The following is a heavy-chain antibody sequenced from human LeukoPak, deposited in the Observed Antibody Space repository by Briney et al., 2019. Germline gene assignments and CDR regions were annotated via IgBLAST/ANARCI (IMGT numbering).Heavy chain of an antibody. CDR1: GGSISSDY. CDR3: ARRSESSGYQFDY. CDR2: IFYSGST. J-gene: IGHJ4*02. D-gene: IGHD3-22*01. Sequence: SETLSLTCTVSGGSISSDYWSWIRQPPGKGLEWIGYIFYSGSTNYNPSLKSRDTISVDTSKNQFSLKLSSVTAADTAVYYCARRSESSGYQFDYWGQGTLVTVSS. V-gene: IGHV4-59*08.